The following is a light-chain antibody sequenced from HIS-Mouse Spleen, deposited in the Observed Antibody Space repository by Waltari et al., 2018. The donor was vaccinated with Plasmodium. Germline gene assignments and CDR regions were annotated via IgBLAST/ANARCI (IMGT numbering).Light chain of an antibody. Sequence: SYELTQPPSVSVSPGQTASITCSGDKLGDKYACWSQQKPGQSPVLVIYQDSTRPSGIPERFSGSNSGNTATLTISGTQAMDEADYYCQAWDSSTAWVFGGGTKLTVL. V-gene: IGLV3-1*01. CDR3: QAWDSSTAWV. J-gene: IGLJ2*01. CDR2: QDS. CDR1: KLGDKY.